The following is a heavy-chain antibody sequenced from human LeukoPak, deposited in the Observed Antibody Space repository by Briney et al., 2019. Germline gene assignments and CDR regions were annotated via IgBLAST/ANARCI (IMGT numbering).Heavy chain of an antibody. CDR1: GFTFSSYA. D-gene: IGHD3-10*01. Sequence: GGSLRLSCAASGFTFSSYAMSWVRQAPGKGLEWVSAISGSGGSRYHADSVKGRFTISRDNSKNTLYLQMNSLRAEDTAVYYCAKDRYFGSGSYPYYFDYWGQGTLVTVSS. J-gene: IGHJ4*02. CDR3: AKDRYFGSGSYPYYFDY. V-gene: IGHV3-23*01. CDR2: ISGSGGSR.